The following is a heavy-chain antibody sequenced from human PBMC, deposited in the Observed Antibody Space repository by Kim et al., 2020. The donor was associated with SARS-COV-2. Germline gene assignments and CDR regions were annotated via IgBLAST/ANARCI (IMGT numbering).Heavy chain of an antibody. CDR1: GFTFNNFG. V-gene: IGHV3-23*01. Sequence: GGSLRLSCVASGFTFNNFGMRWVRQAPGRGLEWVSGISGSGDRTDYVDFARGRFTITRDNSKNTLDLQMTGRRGEDAAMYYCAKRDCSENAGGLLPYWGQRTLVDVSS. CDR3: AKRDCSENAGGLLPY. CDR2: ISGSGDRT. J-gene: IGHJ1*01. D-gene: IGHD3-10*01.